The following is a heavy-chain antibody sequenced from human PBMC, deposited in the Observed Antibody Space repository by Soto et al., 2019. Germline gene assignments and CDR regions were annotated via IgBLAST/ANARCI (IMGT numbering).Heavy chain of an antibody. V-gene: IGHV4-59*01. CDR1: GGSISNYY. D-gene: IGHD2-15*01. CDR3: ARAPSTEVVIAVDSFDM. CDR2: IYSNGAT. Sequence: PSETLSLTCTVSGGSISNYYWSWTRQPPGTGLEWIGYIYSNGATNYNPSLKSRVTISVDTSKNQFYLRLSSVTAADTAMYYCARAPSTEVVIAVDSFDMWGQGTMVTVSS. J-gene: IGHJ3*02.